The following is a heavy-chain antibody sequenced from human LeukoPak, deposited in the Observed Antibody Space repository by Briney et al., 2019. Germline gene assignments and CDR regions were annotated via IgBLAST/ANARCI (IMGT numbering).Heavy chain of an antibody. Sequence: GGSLRLSCATSGFTFTTFWMHWVRQAPGKGLVWVARINHDGSSANYVDSVKGRFTISRDNAKNTVYLQMNSLRAEDTAVYYCAKGKWGLTINNFDVWGQGTMVTVSS. D-gene: IGHD3-9*01. V-gene: IGHV3-74*01. J-gene: IGHJ3*01. CDR3: AKGKWGLTINNFDV. CDR2: INHDGSSA. CDR1: GFTFTTFW.